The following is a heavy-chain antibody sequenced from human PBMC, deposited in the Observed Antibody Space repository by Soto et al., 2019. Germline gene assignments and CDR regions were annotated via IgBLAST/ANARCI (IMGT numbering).Heavy chain of an antibody. Sequence: APETLSLTCTVSGDSISSYYWSWIRQPPGKGLEWIGYIYYSGSTNYNPSLKSRVTISIDTSKNQFSLKLSSVTAADTAVYYCARSNGDYGDYWSQGILVTVS. CDR3: ARSNGDYGDY. CDR1: GDSISSYY. J-gene: IGHJ4*02. V-gene: IGHV4-59*01. CDR2: IYYSGST. D-gene: IGHD4-17*01.